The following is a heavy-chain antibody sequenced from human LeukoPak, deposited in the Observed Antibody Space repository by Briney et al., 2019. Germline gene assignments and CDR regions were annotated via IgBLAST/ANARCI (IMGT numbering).Heavy chain of an antibody. Sequence: GGSLRLSCEASGFTFSDYYLGWIRQAPGKGLEWISYISGSSSHINYADSVKGRFTISRDNANNALYLQMASLRAEDTAVYYCARLLGGYSDYWGQGTLVTVSS. D-gene: IGHD5-18*01. V-gene: IGHV3-11*03. CDR2: ISGSSSHI. CDR1: GFTFSDYY. J-gene: IGHJ4*02. CDR3: ARLLGGYSDY.